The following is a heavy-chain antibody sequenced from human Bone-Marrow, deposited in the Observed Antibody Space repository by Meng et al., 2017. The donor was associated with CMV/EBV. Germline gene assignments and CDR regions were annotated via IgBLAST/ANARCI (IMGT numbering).Heavy chain of an antibody. CDR2: MNPNSGNT. V-gene: IGHV1-8*01. Sequence: ASVKVSCKASGYTFTSYDINWVRQATGQGLEWMGWMNPNSGNTGYAQKFQGRVTMTRNTSISTAYMELNSLRSEDTAVYYCARGTAARISSLYYYYYYGMDVWGQGTTVTVSS. J-gene: IGHJ6*02. CDR1: GYTFTSYD. CDR3: ARGTAARISSLYYYYYYGMDV. D-gene: IGHD6-6*01.